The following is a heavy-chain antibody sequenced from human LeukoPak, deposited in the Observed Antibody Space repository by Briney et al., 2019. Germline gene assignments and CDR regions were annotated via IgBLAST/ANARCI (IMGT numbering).Heavy chain of an antibody. D-gene: IGHD3-10*01. CDR3: ARAPSYYGSGGFLDYFDY. J-gene: IGHJ4*02. V-gene: IGHV3-21*01. CDR2: ISSSSSYI. CDR1: GVTFSSYS. Sequence: GGSLRLSCAASGVTFSSYSMNWVRQAPGKGLEWVSSISSSSSYIYYADSVKGRFTMSRDNAKNSLYLQMNSLRAEDTAVYYSARAPSYYGSGGFLDYFDYWGQGTLVTVSS.